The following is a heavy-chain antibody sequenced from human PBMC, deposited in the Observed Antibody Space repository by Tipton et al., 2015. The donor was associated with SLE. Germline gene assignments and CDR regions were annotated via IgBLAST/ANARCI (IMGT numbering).Heavy chain of an antibody. D-gene: IGHD2-15*01. CDR2: ISYSETT. V-gene: IGHV4-61*08. CDR3: AGAWQGYCSGGTCYVLDY. Sequence: TLSLTCTVSGGSISSGGYYWSWIRQPPGKGLEWIGYISYSETTNYNPSLKSRVTISVDTSKNQFSLKLRSVTAADTAVYYCAGAWQGYCSGGTCYVLDYWGQGTLVTVSS. CDR1: GGSISSGGYY. J-gene: IGHJ4*02.